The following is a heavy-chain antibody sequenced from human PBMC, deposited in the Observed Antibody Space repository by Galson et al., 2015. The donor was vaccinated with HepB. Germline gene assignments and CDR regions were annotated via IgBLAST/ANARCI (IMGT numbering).Heavy chain of an antibody. CDR3: ARDLVCAPKRGVIKFDDYYGMDF. V-gene: IGHV3-33*01. D-gene: IGHD3-16*02. J-gene: IGHJ6*02. CDR2: IRYDGSNK. CDR1: GFTFSSYC. Sequence: SLRLSCAASGFTFSSYCMNWVRQAPGKGLEWVAVIRYDGSNKYYADSVKGRFTISRDKSKNTMYLQMNSLRAEDTAVYYCARDLVCAPKRGVIKFDDYYGMDFWGQGTTVTVSS.